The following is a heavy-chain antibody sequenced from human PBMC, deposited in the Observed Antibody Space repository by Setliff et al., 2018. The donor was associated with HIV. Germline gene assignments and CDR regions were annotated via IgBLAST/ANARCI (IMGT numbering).Heavy chain of an antibody. J-gene: IGHJ5*02. D-gene: IGHD3-10*01. CDR1: GYTFTNYW. V-gene: IGHV5-51*01. CDR3: ARHVGELLSTEIRGNWFDA. CDR2: ICPGDSDT. Sequence: PGESLKISCKGSGYTFTNYWIGWVRQMPGKGLEWMGIICPGDSDTRYSPSFQGQVTISADKSISTAYLQWSSLKASDTAMYYCARHVGELLSTEIRGNWFDAWGQGTRVTVSS.